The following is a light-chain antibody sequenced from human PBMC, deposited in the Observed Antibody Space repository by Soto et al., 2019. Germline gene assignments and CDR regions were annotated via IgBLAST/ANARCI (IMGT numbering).Light chain of an antibody. V-gene: IGKV1-5*01. CDR2: DAS. Sequence: DIQLTQSHSTLSASVGDRVIIXCRASQTISTWVAWYQHKTGKAPTLLIYDASSLESGVPSRFSGGGSGTEFTLTISSLQPDDFATYYCHQYHTYSTFGQGTKVDIK. CDR1: QTISTW. CDR3: HQYHTYST. J-gene: IGKJ1*01.